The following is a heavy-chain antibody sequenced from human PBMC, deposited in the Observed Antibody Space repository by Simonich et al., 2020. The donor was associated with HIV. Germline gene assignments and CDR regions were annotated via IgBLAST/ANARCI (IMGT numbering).Heavy chain of an antibody. D-gene: IGHD5-12*01. CDR3: AKDRPGFFDY. V-gene: IGHV3-30*02. J-gene: IGHJ4*02. Sequence: GGSLRLSCATSGFTFNNYDMHWVRQAPGKGREWVAFISYGGSKKYYADSVKGRFSISRDNSKNTLYLQMNSLRPEDTAVYYCAKDRPGFFDYWGQGTLVTVSS. CDR1: GFTFNNYD. CDR2: ISYGGSKK.